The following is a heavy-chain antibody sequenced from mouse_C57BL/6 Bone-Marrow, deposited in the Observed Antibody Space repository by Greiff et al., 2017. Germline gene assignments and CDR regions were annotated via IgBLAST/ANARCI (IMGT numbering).Heavy chain of an antibody. CDR2: IWSGGST. J-gene: IGHJ2*01. Sequence: VQLQQSGPGLVQPSQSLSITCTVSGFSLTSYGVHWVRQSPGKGLEWLGVIWSGGSTDYNAAFISRLSISKDNSKSQVFFKMNRLQADDTAIYYCARPEPPDWGQGTTLTVSS. CDR3: ARPEPPD. V-gene: IGHV2-2*01. CDR1: GFSLTSYG.